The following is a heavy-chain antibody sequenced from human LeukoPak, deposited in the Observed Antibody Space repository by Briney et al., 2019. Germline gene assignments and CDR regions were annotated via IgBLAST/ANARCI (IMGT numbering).Heavy chain of an antibody. J-gene: IGHJ6*03. CDR2: IRYDGSNK. V-gene: IGHV3-30*02. Sequence: GGSLRLSCAASGFTFSSYGMHWVRQAPGKGLEWVAFIRYDGSNKYYADSVKGRFTISRDNSKNTLYLQMNSLRAEDTAVYYCAKALGGIVVVPAANGYYMDVWGKGTTVTVSS. CDR1: GFTFSSYG. D-gene: IGHD2-2*01. CDR3: AKALGGIVVVPAANGYYMDV.